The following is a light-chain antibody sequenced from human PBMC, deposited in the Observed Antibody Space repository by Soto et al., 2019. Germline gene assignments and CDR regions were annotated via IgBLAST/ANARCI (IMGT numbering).Light chain of an antibody. V-gene: IGKV2-28*01. Sequence: IVMTQSPLSLPVTPGEPASISCRSSQSLLHSNGDNYLNWYLQKPAQSPRLLLYLTSNRASGGPDRFSGSGAGTDFTRKNSRVEAEDVGVYYCMQTLESPVFGPGTKVEIK. CDR2: LTS. J-gene: IGKJ3*01. CDR3: MQTLESPV. CDR1: QSLLHSNGDNY.